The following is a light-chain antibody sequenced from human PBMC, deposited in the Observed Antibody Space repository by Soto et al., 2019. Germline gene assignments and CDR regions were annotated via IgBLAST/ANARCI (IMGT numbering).Light chain of an antibody. V-gene: IGKV3-20*01. CDR3: QHYGSSRNT. Sequence: EIVLTQSPGTLSLSPGERATLSCRASQSVSITFLAWYQQKPGQAPRLLVYGASSRATGIPDRFSGGGSGTDFTLTISRLEPEDFAVYYCQHYGSSRNTFGQGTKLEIK. CDR1: QSVSITF. J-gene: IGKJ2*01. CDR2: GAS.